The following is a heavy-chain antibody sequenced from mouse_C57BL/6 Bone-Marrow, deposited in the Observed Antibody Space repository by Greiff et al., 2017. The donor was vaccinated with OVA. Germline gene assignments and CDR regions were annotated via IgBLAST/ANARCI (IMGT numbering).Heavy chain of an antibody. CDR2: ISYDGSN. J-gene: IGHJ2*01. CDR1: GYSITSGYY. Sequence: EVKLMESGPGLVKPSQSLSLTCSVTGYSITSGYYWNWLRQLPGNKLEWMGYISYDGSNNYNPSLKNRISITRDTSKNQFFLKLTSVTTEDTATYYCARGRYYFDYWGKGTTLTVSS. CDR3: ARGRYYFDY. V-gene: IGHV3-6*01.